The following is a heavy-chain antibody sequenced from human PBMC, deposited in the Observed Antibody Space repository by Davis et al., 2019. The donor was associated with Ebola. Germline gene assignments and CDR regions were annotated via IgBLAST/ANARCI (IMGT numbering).Heavy chain of an antibody. J-gene: IGHJ4*02. CDR2: INAGNGNT. D-gene: IGHD5-24*01. Sequence: AASVKVSCKASGYTFTSYAMHWVRQAPGQRLEWMGWINAGNGNTKYAQKFQGRVTITRDTSASTAYMELSSLRSEDTAVYYCARDRAGYNPFDYWGQGTLVTVSS. V-gene: IGHV1-3*01. CDR3: ARDRAGYNPFDY. CDR1: GYTFTSYA.